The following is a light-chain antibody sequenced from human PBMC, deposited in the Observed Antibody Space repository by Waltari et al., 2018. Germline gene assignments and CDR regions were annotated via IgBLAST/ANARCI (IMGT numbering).Light chain of an antibody. CDR1: QSVSSY. J-gene: IGKJ1*01. CDR3: QQRST. CDR2: DVS. Sequence: EIVLTQFPATLSLSAGDRATLSCRASQSVSSYLAWYQQKPGQAPRLLIYDVSNRATGIPARFSGSGSGTDFTLTISSLEPEDFAVYYCQQRSTFGQGTKVEIK. V-gene: IGKV3-11*01.